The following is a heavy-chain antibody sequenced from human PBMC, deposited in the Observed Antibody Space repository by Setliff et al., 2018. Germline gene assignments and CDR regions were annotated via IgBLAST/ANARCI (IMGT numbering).Heavy chain of an antibody. V-gene: IGHV3-23*01. CDR3: AKWCTTIDCRLPIYDF. D-gene: IGHD2-8*01. CDR2: ISTSGGST. Sequence: GGSLRLSCAASGFAFSSFAMTWVRQTPGKGLEWVSGISTSGGSTNYADSVKGRFTISRDNSKNTLYLQMNSLRAEDTALYYCAKWCTTIDCRLPIYDFWGQGTQVTVSS. CDR1: GFAFSSFA. J-gene: IGHJ4*02.